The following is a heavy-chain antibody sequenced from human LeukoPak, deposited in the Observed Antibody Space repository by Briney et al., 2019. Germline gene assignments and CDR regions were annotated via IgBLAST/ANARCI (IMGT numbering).Heavy chain of an antibody. CDR2: IYWYDDK. CDR1: GFSLSTSGVG. Sequence: SGPTLVNPTQTLTLTCTFSGFSLSTSGVGVGWIRQPPGRALEWLALIYWYDDKRYSPSLKSRLTITKDTSNNQVVLTMTNMDPVDTATYYGAHRRGRHYDFWSGYFDPDTFDYWGQGTLVTVSS. D-gene: IGHD3-3*01. J-gene: IGHJ4*02. V-gene: IGHV2-5*01. CDR3: AHRRGRHYDFWSGYFDPDTFDY.